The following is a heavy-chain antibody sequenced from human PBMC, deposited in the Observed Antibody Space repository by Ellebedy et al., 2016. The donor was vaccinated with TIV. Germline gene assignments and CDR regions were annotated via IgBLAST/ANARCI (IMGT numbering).Heavy chain of an antibody. V-gene: IGHV4-61*01. CDR3: TRSLEDQLEAFDI. CDR1: RGSVSSGSYY. J-gene: IGHJ3*02. D-gene: IGHD1-1*01. CDR2: IYYSGST. Sequence: SETLSLTXTVSRGSVSSGSYYWSWIRQPPGKGLEWIGNIYYSGSTKYNPSLKSRVTISVDTSKKQISLKLRSVTAADTAVYYCTRSLEDQLEAFDIWGQGTTVTVSS.